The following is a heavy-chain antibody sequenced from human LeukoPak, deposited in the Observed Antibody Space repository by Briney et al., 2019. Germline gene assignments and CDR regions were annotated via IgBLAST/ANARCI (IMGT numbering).Heavy chain of an antibody. V-gene: IGHV4-38-2*02. CDR1: GYSISSGYY. D-gene: IGHD4-17*01. CDR2: IYHSGST. CDR3: AREDPQTTVPEGMDV. J-gene: IGHJ6*02. Sequence: PSETLSLTCTVSGYSISSGYYWGWIRPPPGKGLEWIGSIYHSGSTYYNPSLKSRVTISVDTSKNQFSLKLSSVTAADTAVYYCAREDPQTTVPEGMDVWGQGTTVTVSS.